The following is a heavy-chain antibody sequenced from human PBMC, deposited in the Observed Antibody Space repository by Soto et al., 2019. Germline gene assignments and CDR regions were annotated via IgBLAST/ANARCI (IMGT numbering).Heavy chain of an antibody. CDR1: GFMFSSYY. Sequence: QTGGSLRLSCAASGFMFSSYYMHWVRQAPGKGLEWVAVISHDGNITDYADSVKGRFTISRDNSINTVSLQMNNLRADDTAVYHCAKDRLTDYYFVSWGQGALVTVSS. V-gene: IGHV3-30*18. CDR2: ISHDGNIT. D-gene: IGHD2-21*01. CDR3: AKDRLTDYYFVS. J-gene: IGHJ4*02.